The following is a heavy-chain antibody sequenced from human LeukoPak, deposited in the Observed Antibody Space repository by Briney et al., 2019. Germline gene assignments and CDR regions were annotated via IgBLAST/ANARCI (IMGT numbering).Heavy chain of an antibody. CDR3: AKGMYSSGWSYFDY. CDR1: GFTFCNSA. CDR2: LSGSGITT. J-gene: IGHJ4*01. D-gene: IGHD6-19*01. V-gene: IGHV3-23*01. Sequence: GGSLRLSCAASGFTFCNSAMSWVRQAPGKGLEWVSTLSGSGITTYYADSVKGRFTISRDNSKNTLYLQMNSLRAEDTAVYYCAKGMYSSGWSYFDYWGHGTLVTVSS.